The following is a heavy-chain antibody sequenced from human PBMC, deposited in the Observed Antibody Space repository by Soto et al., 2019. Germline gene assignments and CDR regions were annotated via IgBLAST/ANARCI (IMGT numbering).Heavy chain of an antibody. CDR2: IYYSGST. Sequence: SETLSLTCTVSGGSISSYYWSWIRQPPGKGLEWIGYIYYSGSTNYNPSLKSRVTISVDTSENQFSLKLSSVTAADTAVYYCASTPEGGSYRNYYYYYGMDVWGQGTTVTVS. J-gene: IGHJ6*02. CDR1: GGSISSYY. D-gene: IGHD1-26*01. CDR3: ASTPEGGSYRNYYYYYGMDV. V-gene: IGHV4-59*01.